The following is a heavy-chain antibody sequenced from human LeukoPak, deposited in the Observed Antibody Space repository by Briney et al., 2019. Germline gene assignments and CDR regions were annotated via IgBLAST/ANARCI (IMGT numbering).Heavy chain of an antibody. D-gene: IGHD2-2*01. Sequence: SETLSLTCTVSGGSISSSSYYWGWIRQPPGKGLEWIGSIYYSGSTYYNPSLKSRVTISVDTSKNQFSLKLSSVTAADTAVYYCASVAVPRDDAFDIWGQGTMVTVSS. CDR3: ASVAVPRDDAFDI. CDR1: GGSISSSSYY. CDR2: IYYSGST. V-gene: IGHV4-39*07. J-gene: IGHJ3*02.